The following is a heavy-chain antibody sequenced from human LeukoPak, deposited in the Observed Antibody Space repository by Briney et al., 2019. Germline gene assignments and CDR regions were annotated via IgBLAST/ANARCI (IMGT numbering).Heavy chain of an antibody. CDR2: IIPIFGTA. CDR3: ASAAITIFGVVINDAFDI. CDR1: GGTLSSYA. J-gene: IGHJ3*02. V-gene: IGHV1-69*05. Sequence: SVKVSCKASGGTLSSYAISWVRQAPGQGLEGMGGIIPIFGTANYAQKFQGRVTITTDESTSTAYMELSSLRSEDTAVYYCASAAITIFGVVINDAFDIWGQGTMVTVSS. D-gene: IGHD3-3*01.